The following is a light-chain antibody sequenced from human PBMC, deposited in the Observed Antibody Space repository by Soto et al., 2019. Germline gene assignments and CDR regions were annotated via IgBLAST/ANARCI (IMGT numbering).Light chain of an antibody. CDR1: NSNIGENY. J-gene: IGLJ2*01. V-gene: IGLV1-51*01. CDR2: DNN. CDR3: GTWDSSLSAGV. Sequence: QSVLTKPPSVSAAPGQKVTISCSGANSNIGENYVSWYQHLPGTTPQLLISDNNQRPSGIPDRFSGSKSGTSATLDITGLQTGDEADYYCGTWDSSLSAGVFGGGTKLTVL.